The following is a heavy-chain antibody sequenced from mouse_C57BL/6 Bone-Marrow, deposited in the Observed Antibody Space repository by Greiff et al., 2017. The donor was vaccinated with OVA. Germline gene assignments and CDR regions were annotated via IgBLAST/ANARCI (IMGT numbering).Heavy chain of an antibody. CDR1: GYTFTSYW. CDR2: IDPSDSYT. CDR3: ARGGDYDYFDD. D-gene: IGHD2-4*01. V-gene: IGHV1-69*01. J-gene: IGHJ2*01. Sequence: VQLQQPGAELVMPGASVKLSCKASGYTFTSYWMHWVKQRPGQGLEWIGEIDPSDSYTNYNQKFKGKSTLTVDKSSSTAYMQLSSLTSEDSAVYYCARGGDYDYFDDWGKGTTLTVSS.